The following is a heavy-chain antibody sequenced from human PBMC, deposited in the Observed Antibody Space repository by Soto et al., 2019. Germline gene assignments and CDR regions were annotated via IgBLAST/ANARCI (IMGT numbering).Heavy chain of an antibody. D-gene: IGHD1-26*01. CDR2: IYYSGST. CDR3: AGQSMGTTRDFAY. CDR1: GGSISSSSYY. Sequence: SETLSLTCTVSGGSISSSSYYWGWIRQPPGKGLEWIGSIYYSGSTYYNPSLKSRVTISVDTSKNHFSLRLSSVTAADTAVYYCAGQSMGTTRDFAYWGQGTLVTVSS. V-gene: IGHV4-39*01. J-gene: IGHJ4*02.